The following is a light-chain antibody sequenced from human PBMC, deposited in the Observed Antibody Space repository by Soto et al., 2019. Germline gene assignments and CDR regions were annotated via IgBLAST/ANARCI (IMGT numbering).Light chain of an antibody. V-gene: IGLV3-21*04. Sequence: SYELTHPPSVSVAPGETARISCGGNNIGSKSVHWCQQKPGQAPVSVIYYDNDRPSGIPERFSGSNSGNTATLTISRVEAGDEADYFCQVWDSSSQHYVFGTGTKVTVL. CDR1: NIGSKS. CDR2: YDN. J-gene: IGLJ1*01. CDR3: QVWDSSSQHYV.